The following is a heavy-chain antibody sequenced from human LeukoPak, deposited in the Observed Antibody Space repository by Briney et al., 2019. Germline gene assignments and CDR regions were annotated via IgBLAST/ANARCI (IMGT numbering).Heavy chain of an antibody. J-gene: IGHJ6*03. CDR3: ASGASDYYNYYMDV. CDR1: GYTFTTYG. CDR2: ISVYNGNR. Sequence: ASVKASCKASGYTFTTYGIGWVRQAPGQGLEWMGWISVYNGNRNYAQKFQGRVTMTTDTSTSTAYMELRSLRSDDTAVYYCASGASDYYNYYMDVWGKGTTVTVSS. V-gene: IGHV1-18*01. D-gene: IGHD3-16*01.